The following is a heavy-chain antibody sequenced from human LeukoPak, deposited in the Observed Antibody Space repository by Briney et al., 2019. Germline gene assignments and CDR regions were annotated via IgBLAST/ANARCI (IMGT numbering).Heavy chain of an antibody. D-gene: IGHD2-21*02. CDR2: ISAYNGNT. J-gene: IGHJ3*02. CDR3: ARLNPSRHIVVVTAMGAFDI. V-gene: IGHV1-18*01. CDR1: GYTFTSYG. Sequence: ASVKVSCKASGYTFTSYGISWVRQAPGQGLEWMGWISAYNGNTNYAQKLQGRVTMTTDTSTSTAYMELRSLRSDDTAVYYCARLNPSRHIVVVTAMGAFDIWGQGTMVTVSS.